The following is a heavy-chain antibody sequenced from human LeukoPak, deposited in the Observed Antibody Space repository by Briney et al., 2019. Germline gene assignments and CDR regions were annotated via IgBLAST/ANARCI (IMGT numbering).Heavy chain of an antibody. V-gene: IGHV4-30-4*01. D-gene: IGHD5-12*01. CDR1: GGSISSGDYY. CDR3: ARESGYPPYYFDY. J-gene: IGHJ4*02. CDR2: IYYSGST. Sequence: SETLSLTCTVSGGSISSGDYYWSWIRQPPGKGLEWIGYIYYSGSTYYNPSLKSRVTISVDTSKNQFSLKLSSVTAADTAVYYCARESGYPPYYFDYWGQGTLVTVSS.